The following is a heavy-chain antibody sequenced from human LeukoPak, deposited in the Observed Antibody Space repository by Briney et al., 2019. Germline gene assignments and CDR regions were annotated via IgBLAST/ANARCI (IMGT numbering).Heavy chain of an antibody. V-gene: IGHV4-59*01. Sequence: SETLSLTCTVSGGSISSYYWSWIRQPPGKGLEWIGYIYYSGSTNYNPSLKSRVTISVDTSKNQFSLKLSSVTAADTAVYYCARDRRTSSGMARGILNWFDPWGQGTLVTVSS. CDR3: ARDRRTSSGMARGILNWFDP. CDR1: GGSISSYY. CDR2: IYYSGST. J-gene: IGHJ5*02. D-gene: IGHD3-10*01.